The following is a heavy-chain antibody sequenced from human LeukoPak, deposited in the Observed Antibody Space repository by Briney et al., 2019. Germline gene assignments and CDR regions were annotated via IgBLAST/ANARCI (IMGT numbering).Heavy chain of an antibody. CDR2: IYYSGST. CDR1: GGSISSYY. J-gene: IGHJ4*02. CDR3: ARDRSIYQLLPLDY. Sequence: SETLSLTCTVSGGSISSYYWSWIRQPPGKGLEWIGYIYYSGSTNYNPSLKSRVTISVDTSKNQFSLKLSSVTAADTAVYYCARDRSIYQLLPLDYWGQGTLVTVSS. D-gene: IGHD2-2*01. V-gene: IGHV4-59*12.